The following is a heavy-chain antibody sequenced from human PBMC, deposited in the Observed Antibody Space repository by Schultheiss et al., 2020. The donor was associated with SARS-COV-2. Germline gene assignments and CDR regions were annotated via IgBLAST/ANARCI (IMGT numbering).Heavy chain of an antibody. Sequence: GGSLRLSCAASGFTFSSYWMSWVRQAPGKGLEWVAVISYDGSNKYYADSVKGRFTISRDNSKNTLYLQMNSLRAEDTAVYYCARDGVVVVAATVRYYYGMDVWGQGTTVTVSS. D-gene: IGHD2-15*01. J-gene: IGHJ6*02. CDR2: ISYDGSNK. V-gene: IGHV3-30*01. CDR1: GFTFSSYW. CDR3: ARDGVVVVAATVRYYYGMDV.